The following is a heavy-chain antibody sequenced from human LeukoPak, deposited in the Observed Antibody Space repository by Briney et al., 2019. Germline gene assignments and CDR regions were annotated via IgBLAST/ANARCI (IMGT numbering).Heavy chain of an antibody. CDR3: ARDRGVVPAADYYYMDV. CDR2: IYTSGST. D-gene: IGHD2-2*01. J-gene: IGHJ6*03. CDR1: GGSISSGSYY. V-gene: IGHV4-61*02. Sequence: SQTLSLTCTVSGGSISSGSYYWSWIRQPAGKGLEWIGRIYTSGSTNYNPSLKSRVTISVDTSKNQFSLKLSSVTAADTAVYYCARDRGVVPAADYYYMDVWGKGTTVTVSS.